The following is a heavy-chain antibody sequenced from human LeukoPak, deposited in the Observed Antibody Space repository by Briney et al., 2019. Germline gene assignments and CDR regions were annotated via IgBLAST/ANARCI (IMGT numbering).Heavy chain of an antibody. V-gene: IGHV4-59*01. J-gene: IGHJ6*02. CDR3: ARESREYGMDV. Sequence: SEALSLTCTVSGGSISSYYWSWIRQPPGKGLEWIGYIYYSGSTNYNPSLKSRVTISVDTSKNQFSLKLSSVTAADTAVYYCARESREYGMDVWGQGTTVTVSS. CDR2: IYYSGST. CDR1: GGSISSYY.